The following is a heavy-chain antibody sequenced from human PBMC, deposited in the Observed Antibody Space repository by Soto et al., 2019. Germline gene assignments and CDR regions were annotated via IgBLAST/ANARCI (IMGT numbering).Heavy chain of an antibody. CDR1: GFTFSSYA. CDR2: ISYDGSNK. CDR3: ASWYYYGSSGFPRDAFDI. D-gene: IGHD3-22*01. J-gene: IGHJ3*02. Sequence: PGGALRLSCAASGFTFSSYAMHWFRQAPGKGLEWVAVISYDGSNKYYADSVKGRFTISRDNSKNTLYLQMNSLRAEDTAVYYCASWYYYGSSGFPRDAFDIWGQGTMVTVSS. V-gene: IGHV3-30-3*01.